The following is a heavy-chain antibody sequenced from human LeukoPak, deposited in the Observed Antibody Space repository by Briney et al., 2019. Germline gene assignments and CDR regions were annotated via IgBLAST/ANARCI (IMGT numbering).Heavy chain of an antibody. V-gene: IGHV1-18*01. CDR2: ISAYNGNT. Sequence: ASVKVSCKASGYTFTSYGISWVRQAPGQGLEWMGWISAYNGNTNYAQKLQGRVTMTTDTSTSTAYMELRSLRSDDTAAYYCARAEPGDYDFWSGLDYWGQGTLVTVSS. CDR1: GYTFTSYG. J-gene: IGHJ4*02. D-gene: IGHD3-3*01. CDR3: ARAEPGDYDFWSGLDY.